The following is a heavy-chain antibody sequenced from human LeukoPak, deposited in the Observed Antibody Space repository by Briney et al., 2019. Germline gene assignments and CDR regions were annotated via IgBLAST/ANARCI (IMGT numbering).Heavy chain of an antibody. Sequence: PGGSLRLSCAASGLTFSSYAMYWVRQAPGKGLEWVSGISGGGVTTTYADSVKGRFTISRDNSRNTLYLQMNSLRAEDAALYYSANLERWLGPPPDYWGQGTLVTVSS. CDR3: ANLERWLGPPPDY. D-gene: IGHD6-19*01. CDR2: ISGGGVTT. J-gene: IGHJ4*02. CDR1: GLTFSSYA. V-gene: IGHV3-23*01.